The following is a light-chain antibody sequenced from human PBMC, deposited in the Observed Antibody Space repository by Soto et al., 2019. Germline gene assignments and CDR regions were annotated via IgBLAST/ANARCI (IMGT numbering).Light chain of an antibody. Sequence: EIVMTQSPATLSVSPGEGATLSCRASQSVSSNLAWYQQKPGQAPRLLIYAASTRATGIPARFRGSGSGTEFTLTITSVQSEDFAVYYCQQYNNWPPLTFGGGTKVEIK. CDR3: QQYNNWPPLT. CDR1: QSVSSN. J-gene: IGKJ4*01. CDR2: AAS. V-gene: IGKV3-15*01.